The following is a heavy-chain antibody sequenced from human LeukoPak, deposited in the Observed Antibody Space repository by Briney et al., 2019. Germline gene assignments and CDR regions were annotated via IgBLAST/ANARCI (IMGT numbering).Heavy chain of an antibody. CDR1: GGSISSYY. V-gene: IGHV4-59*08. Sequence: SETLSLTCTVSGGSISSYYWSWIRQPPGKGLEWIGYIYYSGSTDYNPSLKSRVTISVDTSKNQFSLKLSSVTAADTAVYYCARLPDNCSGGSCYWDWGQGTLVTVSS. D-gene: IGHD2-15*01. CDR3: ARLPDNCSGGSCYWD. CDR2: IYYSGST. J-gene: IGHJ4*02.